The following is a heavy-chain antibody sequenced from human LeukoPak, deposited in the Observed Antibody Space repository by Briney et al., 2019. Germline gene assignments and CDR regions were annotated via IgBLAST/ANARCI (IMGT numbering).Heavy chain of an antibody. J-gene: IGHJ4*02. D-gene: IGHD3-22*01. CDR1: GGSISSSSYY. CDR3: AQSSGYYYLDY. Sequence: SETLSLTCTVSGGSISSSSYYWGWIRQPPGKGLEWIGYIYYSGSTNYNPSLKSRVTISADTSQNHFSLKLTSVTAADTAVYYCAQSSGYYYLDYWGQGTLVTVSS. CDR2: IYYSGST. V-gene: IGHV4-61*03.